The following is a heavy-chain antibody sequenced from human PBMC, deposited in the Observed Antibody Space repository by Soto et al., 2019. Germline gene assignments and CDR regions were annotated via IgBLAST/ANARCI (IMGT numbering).Heavy chain of an antibody. V-gene: IGHV3-48*02. CDR1: VFTFSGYS. CDR2: ISSGSKTI. Sequence: WWSLRLSCSASVFTFSGYSVNWFRQAPGKGLEWVSYISSGSKTIYYAESVKGRFTVSRDNARNSQYLQMNSLRDEDTAVYYCAREDILGVRSFDYWGQGTLVTVSS. D-gene: IGHD3-9*01. J-gene: IGHJ4*02. CDR3: AREDILGVRSFDY.